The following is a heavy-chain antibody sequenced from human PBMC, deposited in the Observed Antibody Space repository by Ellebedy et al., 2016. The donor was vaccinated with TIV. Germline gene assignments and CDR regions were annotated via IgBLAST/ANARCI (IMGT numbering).Heavy chain of an antibody. J-gene: IGHJ2*01. D-gene: IGHD3-10*01. Sequence: MPSETLSLTCAVSGGSISSSSYYWGCIRQPQEKGLEWIGFHLYSWNPYYNPSLKSRVTTSIDTSKNQFSLRLSAVTAADTAVYYCAKGLPRLDGTGTPYWYFDVWGRGTLVIVSS. CDR1: GGSISSSSYY. CDR2: HLYSWNP. V-gene: IGHV4-39*07. CDR3: AKGLPRLDGTGTPYWYFDV.